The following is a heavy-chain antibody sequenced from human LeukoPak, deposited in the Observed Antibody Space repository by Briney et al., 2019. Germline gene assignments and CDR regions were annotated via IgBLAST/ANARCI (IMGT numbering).Heavy chain of an antibody. J-gene: IGHJ4*02. CDR1: GFTFSRYS. CDR3: ARDTEHLYFVFDY. D-gene: IGHD2-2*02. V-gene: IGHV3-48*02. Sequence: GRSLRLSCAASGFTFSRYSMNWVRQAAGKGLEWVSYISRSGSTIYYADSVKGRFTISRDNAKNSLCLQMNSLRDEDTAVYYCARDTEHLYFVFDYWGQGTLVTVSS. CDR2: ISRSGSTI.